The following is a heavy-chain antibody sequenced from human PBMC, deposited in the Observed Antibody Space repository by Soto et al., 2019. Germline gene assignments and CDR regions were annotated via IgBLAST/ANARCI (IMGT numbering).Heavy chain of an antibody. J-gene: IGHJ6*02. CDR1: GFTLSKFL. V-gene: IGHV3-74*01. Sequence: GGLRISCAAPGFTLSKFLVHLGRPAPGKGLVWVSRINSDGSSTNYADSVKGRFTISRDNAKNTLYLQMNSLRAEDTSVYYCASPVRYSSGYYFYGMDVWGHGTTVTVSS. D-gene: IGHD5-18*01. CDR2: INSDGSST. CDR3: ASPVRYSSGYYFYGMDV.